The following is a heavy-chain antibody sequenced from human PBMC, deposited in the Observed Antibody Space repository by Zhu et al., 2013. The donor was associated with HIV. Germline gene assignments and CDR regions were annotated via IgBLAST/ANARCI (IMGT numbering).Heavy chain of an antibody. J-gene: IGHJ4*02. V-gene: IGHV1-18*01. D-gene: IGHD2-2*03. CDR3: ARAIDGSGYCSSTSCPFDY. Sequence: QVQLVQSELSEKPGASVKVSCKASGYTFTSYGISWVRQAPGQGLEWMGWISAYNGNTNYAQKLQGRVTMTTDTSTSTAYMELRSLRSDDTAVYYCARAIDGSGYCSSTSCPFDYWGQGTLVTVSS. CDR1: GYTFTSYG. CDR2: ISAYNGNT.